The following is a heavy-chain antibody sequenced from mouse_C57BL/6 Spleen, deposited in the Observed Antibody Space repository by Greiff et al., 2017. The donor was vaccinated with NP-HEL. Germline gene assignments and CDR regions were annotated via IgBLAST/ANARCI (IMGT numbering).Heavy chain of an antibody. CDR3: ARMGNRGFAY. V-gene: IGHV5-6*02. Sequence: EVKLVESGGDLVKPGGSLKLSCAASGFTFSSYGMSWVRQTPDKRLEWVATISSGGSYTYYPDSVKGRFTIARDNAKNTLYLQMSGEKAEDTAVYYCARMGNRGFAYWGQGTLVTVAA. J-gene: IGHJ3*01. CDR1: GFTFSSYG. CDR2: ISSGGSYT.